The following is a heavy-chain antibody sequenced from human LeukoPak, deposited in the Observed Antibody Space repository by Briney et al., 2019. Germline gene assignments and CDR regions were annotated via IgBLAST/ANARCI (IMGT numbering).Heavy chain of an antibody. D-gene: IGHD2-2*01. J-gene: IGHJ5*02. CDR3: TRLTDIVVVPTTS. Sequence: PGGSLRLSCAASGFTFSDSAIHWVRQASGKGLEWVGRIRSKVNNYATVYAASVKGRFTISRDDSKNTAYLQMNILQTDDTAVYYCTRLTDIVVVPTTSWGQGTLVTVSS. CDR1: GFTFSDSA. CDR2: IRSKVNNYAT. V-gene: IGHV3-73*01.